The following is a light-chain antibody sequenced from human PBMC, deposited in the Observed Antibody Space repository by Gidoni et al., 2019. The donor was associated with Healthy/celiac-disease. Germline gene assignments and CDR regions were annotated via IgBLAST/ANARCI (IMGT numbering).Light chain of an antibody. Sequence: DIQMTQSPPSLSASVGDRVTSTCRASQSTSSYLNWYHQKPGQAPKLLIYAASSLQRGVPSRFRGSGSVTDFTLTFSSLQPEDFATYYCQQSYSTLRTFGGGTKVEIK. J-gene: IGKJ4*01. CDR1: QSTSSY. CDR2: AAS. CDR3: QQSYSTLRT. V-gene: IGKV1-39*01.